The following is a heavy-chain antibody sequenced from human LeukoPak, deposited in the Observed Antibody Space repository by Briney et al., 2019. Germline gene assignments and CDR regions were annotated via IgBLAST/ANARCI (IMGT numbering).Heavy chain of an antibody. CDR1: GGSITGYY. CDR3: ARGYCSGANCYTAPDY. CDR2: MDPKGTT. J-gene: IGHJ4*02. V-gene: IGHV4-4*07. Sequence: PSETLSLTCTVSGGSITGYYWNWNRQPAGKGLEWIGRMDPKGTTSYNPSLKSRVTMSVDTSKNQFSLKLKSVTAADTAMYYCARGYCSGANCYTAPDYWGQGTLVTVSS. D-gene: IGHD2-15*01.